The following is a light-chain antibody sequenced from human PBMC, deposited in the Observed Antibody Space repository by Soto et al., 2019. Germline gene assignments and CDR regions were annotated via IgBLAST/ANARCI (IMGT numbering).Light chain of an antibody. CDR1: QSVSSNY. J-gene: IGKJ4*01. CDR3: QQRSNWPLT. V-gene: IGKV3D-20*02. Sequence: MLTQSPGTLSLSPGKRATLSCRASQSVSSNYLAWYQQKPGQAPRLLVYGASIRATGIPDRFSGSGSGTDFTLTISSLEPEDFAVYYCQQRSNWPLTFGGGTKVDIK. CDR2: GAS.